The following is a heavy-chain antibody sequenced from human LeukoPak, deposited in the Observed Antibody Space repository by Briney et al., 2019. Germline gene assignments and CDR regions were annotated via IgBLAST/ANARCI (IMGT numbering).Heavy chain of an antibody. J-gene: IGHJ4*02. CDR1: GYTFTGYY. D-gene: IGHD2-15*01. CDR3: ARGYCGGGSWSQSYFDY. CDR2: INPNSGGT. Sequence: ASVKVSCKASGYTFTGYYIHWVRQAPGQGLEWMGWINPNSGGTNYAQKFQGRVTMTRDTSTSTAYMELSRLRSDDTAVYYCARGYCGGGSWSQSYFDYWGQGTLVTVSS. V-gene: IGHV1-2*02.